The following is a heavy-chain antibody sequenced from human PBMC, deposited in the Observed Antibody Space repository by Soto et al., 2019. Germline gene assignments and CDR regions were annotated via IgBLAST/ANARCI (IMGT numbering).Heavy chain of an antibody. D-gene: IGHD1-26*01. Sequence: VGSLRLSCAASGFTFSSYGMHWVRQAPGKGLEWVAVISYDGSNKYYADSVRGRFTISRDNSKNTLYPQMNSLRAEDTAVYYCAKDKAQWGAFDIWGQGTMVTVSS. CDR1: GFTFSSYG. CDR3: AKDKAQWGAFDI. CDR2: ISYDGSNK. J-gene: IGHJ3*02. V-gene: IGHV3-30*18.